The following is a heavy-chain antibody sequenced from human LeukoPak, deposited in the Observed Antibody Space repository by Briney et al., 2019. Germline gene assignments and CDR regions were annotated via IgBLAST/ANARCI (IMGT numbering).Heavy chain of an antibody. CDR1: GGSISSGGYY. J-gene: IGHJ4*02. Sequence: SQTLSLTCTVSGGSISSGGYYWSWIRQHPGKGLEWIGYIYYSGNTYYSPSLRGRITISVDTSKNQFSLKLSSATAADTAVYYCARAGQWLVPQYFDYWGQGTLVTVSS. D-gene: IGHD6-19*01. CDR3: ARAGQWLVPQYFDY. CDR2: IYYSGNT. V-gene: IGHV4-31*03.